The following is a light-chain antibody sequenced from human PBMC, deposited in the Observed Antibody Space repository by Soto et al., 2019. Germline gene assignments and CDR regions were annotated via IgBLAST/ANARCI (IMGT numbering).Light chain of an antibody. CDR1: QSVSTY. V-gene: IGKV3-11*01. CDR2: DVS. CDR3: QQRSNWPLT. J-gene: IGKJ4*01. Sequence: EIVLTQSPATLSLSPGERATLSCRASQSVSTYLAWYQQKPGQAPRLLIYDVSNRATGIPPRFSGSGSGTDFTLTISSLEPEDFAVYHCQQRSNWPLTFGGGTKVEIK.